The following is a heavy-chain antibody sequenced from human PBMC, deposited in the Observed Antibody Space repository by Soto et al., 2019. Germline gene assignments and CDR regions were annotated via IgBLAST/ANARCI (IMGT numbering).Heavy chain of an antibody. CDR3: TRDASRDSSARGWFDP. V-gene: IGHV3-21*01. Sequence: GGSLRLSCAASGFTFRSFTMNWVRQAPGKGLEWVSTISSNSAYIYYTDALRGRFTISRDNAKNLLHLQMNSLRAEDTAVYYCTRDASRDSSARGWFDPWGQGTLVTASS. J-gene: IGHJ5*02. CDR2: ISSNSAYI. D-gene: IGHD6-13*01. CDR1: GFTFRSFT.